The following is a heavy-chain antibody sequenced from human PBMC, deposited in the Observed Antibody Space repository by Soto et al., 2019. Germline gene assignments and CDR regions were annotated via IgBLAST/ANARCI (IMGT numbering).Heavy chain of an antibody. CDR2: IYYSGST. V-gene: IGHV4-31*03. J-gene: IGHJ5*02. CDR3: ARQYYDSSGGRRLGASTNWFDP. Sequence: SSETLSLTCTVSGGSISSGGYYWSWIRQHPGKGLEWIGYIYYSGSTYYNPSLKSRVTISVDTSKNQFSLKLSSVTAADTAVYYCARQYYDSSGGRRLGASTNWFDPWGQGTLVTVS. CDR1: GGSISSGGYY. D-gene: IGHD3-22*01.